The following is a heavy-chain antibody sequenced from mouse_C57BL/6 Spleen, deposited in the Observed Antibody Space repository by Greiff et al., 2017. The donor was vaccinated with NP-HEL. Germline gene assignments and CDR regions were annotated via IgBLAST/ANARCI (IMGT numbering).Heavy chain of an antibody. CDR2: INPNNGGT. D-gene: IGHD1-1*01. CDR1: GYTFTDYY. J-gene: IGHJ4*01. CDR3: ARTTVVPYYAMDY. V-gene: IGHV1-26*01. Sequence: EVQLQQSGPELVKPGASVKISCKASGYTFTDYYMNWVKQSHGKSLEWIGDINPNNGGTSYNQKFKGKATLTVDKSSSTAYMELRSLTSEDSAVYYCARTTVVPYYAMDYWGQGTSVTVSS.